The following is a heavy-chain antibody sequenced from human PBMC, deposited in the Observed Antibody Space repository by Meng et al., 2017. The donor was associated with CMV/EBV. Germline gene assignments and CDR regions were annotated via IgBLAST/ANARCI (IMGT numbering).Heavy chain of an antibody. CDR3: ARDAGAGFHY. Sequence: LSCAASGFTFSNYWMHWVRQGPGEGLVWVSTISSDGSRSSYADSVKCRFTISRDNAKNMVHLQMNSLRAEDTAMYYCARDAGAGFHYWGQGTLVTVSS. J-gene: IGHJ4*02. V-gene: IGHV3-74*01. CDR2: ISSDGSRS. CDR1: GFTFSNYW. D-gene: IGHD6-13*01.